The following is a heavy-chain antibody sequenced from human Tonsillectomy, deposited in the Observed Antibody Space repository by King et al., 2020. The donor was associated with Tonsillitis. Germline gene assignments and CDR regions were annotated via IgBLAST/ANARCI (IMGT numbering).Heavy chain of an antibody. CDR3: ARDLIGSMDV. Sequence: MHWVRQAPGQGLEEMGWINPNSGGTNYAQNFQGRVTMTRDTSISTAYMELSRLRSDDTAVYYCARDLIGSMDVWGQGTTVTVSS. J-gene: IGHJ6*02. D-gene: IGHD2/OR15-2a*01. CDR2: INPNSGGT. V-gene: IGHV1-2*02.